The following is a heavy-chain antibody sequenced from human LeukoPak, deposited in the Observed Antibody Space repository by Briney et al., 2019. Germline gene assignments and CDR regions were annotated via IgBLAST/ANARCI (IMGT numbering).Heavy chain of an antibody. V-gene: IGHV4-59*01. Sequence: SETLSLTCTVSGGSISSYYWSWIRQPPGKGLEWIGYIYYSGSTNYNPSLKSRVTISVDTSKNQFSLKLSSVTAADTAVYYCARVAGEDDNWFDPWGQGTLVTVSS. CDR3: ARVAGEDDNWFDP. J-gene: IGHJ5*02. CDR1: GGSISSYY. CDR2: IYYSGST. D-gene: IGHD2-21*01.